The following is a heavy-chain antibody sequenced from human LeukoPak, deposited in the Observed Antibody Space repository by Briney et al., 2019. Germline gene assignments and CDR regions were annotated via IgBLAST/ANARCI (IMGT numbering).Heavy chain of an antibody. CDR2: ISYDGSNK. CDR3: AREGQGYKENLYFDI. V-gene: IGHV3-30*01. CDR1: GFTFSSYS. D-gene: IGHD1-14*01. Sequence: GGSLRLSCAASGFTFSSYSLHWIRQAPGKGLEWVAVISYDGSNKYYAASMKGRFTISRDNTKNSPYLQMNVPRAEHTVLYYGAREGQGYKENLYFDIWGQGTLVTVSS. J-gene: IGHJ4*03.